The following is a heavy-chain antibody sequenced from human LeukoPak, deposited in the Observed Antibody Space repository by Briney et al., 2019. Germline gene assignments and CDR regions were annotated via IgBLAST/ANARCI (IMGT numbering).Heavy chain of an antibody. CDR3: ARSGGSGFQLDS. V-gene: IGHV4-4*07. Sequence: PSGTLSLTCTVSGGSIGSYYWGWLRQPAGKGLERIGRSYTTGSTNYNPSLKSRVTMSLDTSKNQLSLNLSSVCAADTGVYICARSGGSGFQLDSWGHGTLVTVSS. J-gene: IGHJ5*01. D-gene: IGHD1-26*01. CDR2: SYTTGST. CDR1: GGSIGSYY.